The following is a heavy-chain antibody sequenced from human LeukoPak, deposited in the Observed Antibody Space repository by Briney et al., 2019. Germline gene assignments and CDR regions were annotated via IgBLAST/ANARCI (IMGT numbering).Heavy chain of an antibody. V-gene: IGHV1-18*04. CDR1: GYTFTGYY. CDR2: ISTYNGNA. CDR3: ARDASVTRAFDI. J-gene: IGHJ3*02. D-gene: IGHD4-17*01. Sequence: GASVKVSCKASGYTFTGYYMHWVRQAPGQGLEWMGWISTYNGNANYEQKFQGRVTMTTDTSTTTAYMELRSLRSDDTAVYYCARDASVTRAFDIWGQGTVVTVSS.